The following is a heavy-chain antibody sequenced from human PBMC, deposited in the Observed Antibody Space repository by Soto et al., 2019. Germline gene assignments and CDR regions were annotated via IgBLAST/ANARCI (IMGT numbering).Heavy chain of an antibody. V-gene: IGHV1-69*01. CDR1: GGTFGSYA. Sequence: QVQLVQSGAEVKKPGSSVKVSCKASGGTFGSYAISWVRQAPGQGLEWMGGIIPITGTANYAQKFQGRVTIAADESTSTAYMELSSLRSEDTAVYYCARLQGSSTSLEIYYYYYYGMDVWGQGTTVTVSS. CDR2: IIPITGTA. CDR3: ARLQGSSTSLEIYYYYYYGMDV. D-gene: IGHD2-2*01. J-gene: IGHJ6*02.